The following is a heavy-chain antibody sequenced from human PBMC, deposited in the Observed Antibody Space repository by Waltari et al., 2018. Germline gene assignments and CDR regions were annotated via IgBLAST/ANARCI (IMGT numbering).Heavy chain of an antibody. CDR3: AREIDGYSGSYTYYYYMDV. J-gene: IGHJ6*03. CDR1: GGSISSYY. CDR2: IYTSGGT. D-gene: IGHD1-26*01. V-gene: IGHV4-4*07. Sequence: QVQLQESGPGLVKPSETLSLTCTVSGGSISSYYWSWIRQPAGKGLEWIGRIYTSGGTNYNPPLKSRVTMSVDTSKNQFSLKLSSVTAADTAVYYCAREIDGYSGSYTYYYYMDVWGKGTTVTVSS.